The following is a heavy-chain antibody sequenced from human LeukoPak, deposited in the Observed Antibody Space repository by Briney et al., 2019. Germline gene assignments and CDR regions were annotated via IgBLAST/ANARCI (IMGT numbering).Heavy chain of an antibody. Sequence: PGRSLRLSCAASGFTFSDYYMSWIRQAPGKGLEWVSYISSSGSTIYYADSVKGRFTISRDNAKNSLYLQMNSLRAEDMAVYYCARESTGYDILNGYYRGNFAYWGQGTVVTVSS. CDR3: ARESTGYDILNGYYRGNFAY. V-gene: IGHV3-11*01. D-gene: IGHD3-9*01. CDR2: ISSSGSTI. J-gene: IGHJ4*02. CDR1: GFTFSDYY.